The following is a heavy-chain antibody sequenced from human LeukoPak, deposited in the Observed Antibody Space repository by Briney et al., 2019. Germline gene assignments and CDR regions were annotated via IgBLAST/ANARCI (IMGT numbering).Heavy chain of an antibody. D-gene: IGHD6-13*01. CDR3: ARDREAAVGFNWFDP. V-gene: IGHV3-11*06. CDR1: GFTFSDYY. CDR2: ISSSSSYT. J-gene: IGHJ5*02. Sequence: GGSLRLSCAASGFTFSDYYMSWIRQAPGKGLEWVSYISSSSSYTNYADSVKGRFTTSRDNAKNSLYQQMNSLRAEDTAVYYCARDREAAVGFNWFDPWGQGTLVTVSS.